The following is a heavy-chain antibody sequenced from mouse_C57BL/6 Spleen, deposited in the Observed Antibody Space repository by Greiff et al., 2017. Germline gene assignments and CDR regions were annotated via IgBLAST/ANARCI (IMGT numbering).Heavy chain of an antibody. CDR1: GFTFSDYY. D-gene: IGHD1-1*02. CDR3: ARGLLYYFDD. CDR2: INYDGSST. Sequence: EVKVVESEGGLVQPGSSLKLSCTASGFTFSDYYMAWVRQVPEKGLEWVANINYDGSSTYYLDSLKSRFIISRDNAKNILYLQMSSLKSEDTATYFCARGLLYYFDDWGQGTTLTVSS. J-gene: IGHJ2*01. V-gene: IGHV5-16*01.